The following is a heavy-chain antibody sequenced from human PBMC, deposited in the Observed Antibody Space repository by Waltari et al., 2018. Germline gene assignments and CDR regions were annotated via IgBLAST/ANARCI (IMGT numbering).Heavy chain of an antibody. CDR3: ARDRGPSAVTSFDS. CDR2: SSGYNGKI. CDR1: GYPFTSYG. D-gene: IGHD4-17*01. Sequence: QLMQSGAEVKKPGASVRVSCKASGYPFTSYGINWVRQAPGRGLEWMGWSSGYNGKINHAQSLQGRSRMTTDTATGTAYMDLRSLTSDDTAVYYCARDRGPSAVTSFDSWGQGTLVTVSP. V-gene: IGHV1-18*01. J-gene: IGHJ4*02.